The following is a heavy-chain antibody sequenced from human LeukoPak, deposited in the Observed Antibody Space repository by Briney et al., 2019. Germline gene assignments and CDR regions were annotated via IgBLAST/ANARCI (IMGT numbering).Heavy chain of an antibody. CDR3: TTDYGEYCSGTPCYKGS. J-gene: IGHJ5*02. V-gene: IGHV3-15*01. CDR1: GISFSNAW. CDR2: IKGKTDGETT. D-gene: IGHD2-2*02. Sequence: PGGSLRLSCTASGISFSNAWMSWVRQAPGRGLEWVGRIKGKTDGETTDYAAPVKGRFTISRDDSKNTVYLQMNSLKTEDTAVYYCTTDYGEYCSGTPCYKGSWGQGTLVTVSS.